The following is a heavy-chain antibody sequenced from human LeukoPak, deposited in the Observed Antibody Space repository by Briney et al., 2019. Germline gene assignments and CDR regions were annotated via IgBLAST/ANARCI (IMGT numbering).Heavy chain of an antibody. J-gene: IGHJ4*02. CDR3: ARQGDSSSWYPTWYSSGWPIRY. Sequence: GGSLRLSCAASGFTFSSYSMNWVRQAPGKGLEWVSSISSSSSYIYYADSVKGRFTISRDNAKNSLYLQMNSLRAEDTAVYYCARQGDSSSWYPTWYSSGWPIRYWGQGTLVTVSS. D-gene: IGHD6-13*01. CDR2: ISSSSSYI. V-gene: IGHV3-21*01. CDR1: GFTFSSYS.